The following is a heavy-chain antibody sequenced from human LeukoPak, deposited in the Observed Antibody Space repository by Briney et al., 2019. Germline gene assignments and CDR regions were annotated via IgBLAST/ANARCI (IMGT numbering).Heavy chain of an antibody. CDR3: ARVYCSSTSCQYYFDY. J-gene: IGHJ4*02. V-gene: IGHV3-30-3*01. Sequence: GRPLRLSCAASGFTFSSYAMHWVRQAPGKGLEWVAVISYDGSDKYYADSVKGRFTISRDNSKNTLYLQMNSLRAEDTTVYYCARVYCSSTSCQYYFDYWGQGTLVTVSS. D-gene: IGHD2-2*01. CDR2: ISYDGSDK. CDR1: GFTFSSYA.